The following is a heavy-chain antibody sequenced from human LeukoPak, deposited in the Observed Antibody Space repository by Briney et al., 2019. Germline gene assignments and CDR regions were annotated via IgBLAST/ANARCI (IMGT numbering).Heavy chain of an antibody. J-gene: IGHJ6*03. V-gene: IGHV3-23*01. CDR1: GFTFSIYA. CDR3: AKEGSDNYYYYYYMDV. Sequence: GGSLRLSCAASGFTFSIYAMSWVRQAPGKGLEWVSAISGSGGSTYYADSVKGRFTISRDNSKNTLYLQMNSLRAEDTAVYYCAKEGSDNYYYYYYMDVWGKGTTVTVSS. D-gene: IGHD1-26*01. CDR2: ISGSGGST.